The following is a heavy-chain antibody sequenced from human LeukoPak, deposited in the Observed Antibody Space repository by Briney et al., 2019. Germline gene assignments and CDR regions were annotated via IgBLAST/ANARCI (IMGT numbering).Heavy chain of an antibody. Sequence: SETLSLTCAVYGGSFSGYYWSWIRQPPGKGLEWIGEINHSGSTNYNPSLKSRVTISVDTSKNQFSLKLSSVTAADTAVYYCARAIDDYYYYNGMDVWGQGTTVTVSS. D-gene: IGHD5-24*01. J-gene: IGHJ6*02. V-gene: IGHV4-34*01. CDR1: GGSFSGYY. CDR2: INHSGST. CDR3: ARAIDDYYYYNGMDV.